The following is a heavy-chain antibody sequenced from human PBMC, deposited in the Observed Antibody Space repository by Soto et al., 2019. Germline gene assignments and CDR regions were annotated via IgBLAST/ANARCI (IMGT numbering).Heavy chain of an antibody. D-gene: IGHD3-22*01. J-gene: IGHJ6*02. CDR1: GYTFTSYY. V-gene: IGHV1-46*01. CDR3: ARGGLTMMGFRYYYYGMDV. CDR2: INPSGGST. Sequence: ASVKVSCKASGYTFTSYYMHWVRQAPGQGLEWMGIINPSGGSTSYAQKFQGRVTMTRDTSTSTVYMELSSLRSEDTAVYYCARGGLTMMGFRYYYYGMDVWGQGTTVTVSS.